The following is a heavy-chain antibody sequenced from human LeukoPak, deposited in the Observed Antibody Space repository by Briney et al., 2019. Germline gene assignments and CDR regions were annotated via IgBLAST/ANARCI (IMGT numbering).Heavy chain of an antibody. D-gene: IGHD2-2*01. CDR1: GYSFTGYW. V-gene: IGHV5-51*01. J-gene: IGHJ4*02. Sequence: GESLKISCKGSGYSFTGYWIGWVRQMPGKGLEWMGIIYPGDSDTRYSPSFQGQVTISADKSISTAYLQWSSLKASDTAMYYCARRARGCSSTSCYDDYWGQGTLVTVSS. CDR2: IYPGDSDT. CDR3: ARRARGCSSTSCYDDY.